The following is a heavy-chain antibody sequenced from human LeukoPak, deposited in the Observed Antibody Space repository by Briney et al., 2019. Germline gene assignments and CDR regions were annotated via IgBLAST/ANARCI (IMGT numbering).Heavy chain of an antibody. D-gene: IGHD6-13*01. CDR3: AGVAAAGTGWFDP. J-gene: IGHJ5*02. Sequence: ASVKVSCKASGGTFSSYAISWVRQAPGQGLEWMGWINPNSGGTNYAQKFQGRVTMTRDTSISTAYMELSRLRSDDTAVYYCAGVAAAGTGWFDPWGQGTLVTVSS. CDR2: INPNSGGT. V-gene: IGHV1-2*02. CDR1: GGTFSSYA.